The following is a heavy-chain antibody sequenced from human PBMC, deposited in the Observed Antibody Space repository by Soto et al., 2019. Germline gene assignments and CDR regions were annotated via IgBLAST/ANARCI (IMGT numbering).Heavy chain of an antibody. CDR2: IIPIFGTA. CDR1: VCTLSGSD. D-gene: IGHD6-6*01. V-gene: IGHV1-69*13. CDR3: ADYSRSSGINYYYYGMDF. Sequence: SVKVCCESCVCTLSGSDISMLRQAPGQGLEWMGGIIPIFGTANYAQKFQGRVMITADESTSTAYMELRSLRSEDTAVYDCADYSRSSGINYYYYGMDFWGQGTTVPVS. J-gene: IGHJ6*02.